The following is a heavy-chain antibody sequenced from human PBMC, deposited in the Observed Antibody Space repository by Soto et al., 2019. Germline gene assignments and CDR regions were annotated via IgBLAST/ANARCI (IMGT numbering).Heavy chain of an antibody. CDR3: ARVPYYYDSSGYYYLDY. CDR2: ISAYNGNT. Sequence: QVQLVQSGAEVKKPGASVKVSCKASGYTFTSYGISWVRQAPGQGLEWMGWISAYNGNTNYAQKLQGRVTMTTDTSTSPAYMELRSLRSDDTAVYYCARVPYYYDSSGYYYLDYWGQGTLVTVSS. CDR1: GYTFTSYG. D-gene: IGHD3-22*01. J-gene: IGHJ4*02. V-gene: IGHV1-18*01.